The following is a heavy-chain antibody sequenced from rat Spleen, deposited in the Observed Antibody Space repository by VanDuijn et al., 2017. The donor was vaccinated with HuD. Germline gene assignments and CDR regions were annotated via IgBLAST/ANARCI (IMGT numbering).Heavy chain of an antibody. D-gene: IGHD1-10*01. CDR3: TTENYWFAY. CDR2: ISFDGSRT. CDR1: GFTFSNYD. J-gene: IGHJ3*01. Sequence: EVQLVESGGGLVQPGRSMKLSCAASGFTFSNYDMAWVRQAPTKGLEWVASISFDGSRTYYRDSVKGRFTISRDNAKSTLYVQMDSLRSEDTATYYCTTENYWFAYWGQGTLVTVSS. V-gene: IGHV5-20*01.